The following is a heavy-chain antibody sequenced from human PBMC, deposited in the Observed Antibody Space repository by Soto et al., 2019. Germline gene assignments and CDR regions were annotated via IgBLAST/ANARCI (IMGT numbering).Heavy chain of an antibody. D-gene: IGHD6-13*01. J-gene: IGHJ6*02. CDR1: GGFINKSAHY. CDR2: GYYGGRT. V-gene: IGHV4-39*01. Sequence: PSETLSLTCTVSGGFINKSAHYWVWIRQPPGKGLDWIASGYYGGRTYYNPSLKSRVTFSLDTSKSRFSLELSSVTAADTAVYYCARHGAYSTSVYYYYGMDVWGQGTTVTVSS. CDR3: ARHGAYSTSVYYYYGMDV.